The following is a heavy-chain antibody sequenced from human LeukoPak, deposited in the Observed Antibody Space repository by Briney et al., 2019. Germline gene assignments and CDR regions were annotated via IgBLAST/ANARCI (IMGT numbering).Heavy chain of an antibody. CDR3: ARAPVDTAMVGVFDP. V-gene: IGHV1-18*01. D-gene: IGHD5-18*01. Sequence: ASVKVSCKASGYTFTSYGISWVRQAPGQGLEWMGWISAYNGNTNYAQKLQGRVTMTTDTSTSTAYMELRSLRSDDTAVYYCARAPVDTAMVGVFDPWGQGTLVTVSS. CDR1: GYTFTSYG. J-gene: IGHJ5*02. CDR2: ISAYNGNT.